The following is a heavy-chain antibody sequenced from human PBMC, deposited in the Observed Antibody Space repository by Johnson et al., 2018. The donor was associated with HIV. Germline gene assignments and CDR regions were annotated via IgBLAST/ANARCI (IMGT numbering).Heavy chain of an antibody. CDR3: ARVLGDYGYHI. J-gene: IGHJ3*02. Sequence: VQLVESGGGVVQPGRSLGLSCAASGFIFSSYSMHWVRQAPGKGLEWVANIKQDGSEKYYVDSVKGRFTISRDNAKNSLYLQMNSLRAEDTAVYYGARVLGDYGYHIWGQGTMVTVSS. CDR1: GFIFSSYS. CDR2: IKQDGSEK. D-gene: IGHD4-17*01. V-gene: IGHV3-7*01.